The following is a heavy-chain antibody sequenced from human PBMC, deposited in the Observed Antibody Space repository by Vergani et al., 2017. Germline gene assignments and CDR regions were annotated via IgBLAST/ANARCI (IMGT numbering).Heavy chain of an antibody. CDR1: GGSFSGYY. J-gene: IGHJ4*02. D-gene: IGHD1-26*01. CDR3: ARYLEGWEQTAFDY. V-gene: IGHV4-34*01. CDR2: INHSGST. Sequence: QVQLQQWGAGLLKPSETLSLTCAVYGGSFSGYYWSWIRQPPGKGLEWIGEINHSGSTNYNPSLKSRVTISVDTSKNQFSLKLSSVTAADTAVYYCARYLEGWEQTAFDYWGQGTLVTVSS.